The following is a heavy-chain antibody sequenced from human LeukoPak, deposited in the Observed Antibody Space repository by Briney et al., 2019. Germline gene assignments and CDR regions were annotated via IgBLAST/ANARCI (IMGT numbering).Heavy chain of an antibody. CDR2: IRYDVSNK. J-gene: IGHJ4*02. Sequence: GGSLRLSCAASGFTFSSYGMHWGRQAPGKGLERVAFIRYDVSNKYYAESVKSRFTISRDNSKKTLYLQRNSLRAEHTALYYTEKEANISGSDLYYFESWGQGTLVTVSS. V-gene: IGHV3-30*02. CDR1: GFTFSSYG. CDR3: EKEANISGSDLYYFES. D-gene: IGHD1-26*01.